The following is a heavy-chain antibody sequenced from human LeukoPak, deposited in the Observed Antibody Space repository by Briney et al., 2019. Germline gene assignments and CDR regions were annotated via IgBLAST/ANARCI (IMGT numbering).Heavy chain of an antibody. J-gene: IGHJ4*02. CDR1: GFTFSSYS. V-gene: IGHV3-48*01. D-gene: IGHD6-13*01. CDR2: ISSSGTNI. CDR3: ARVSGYSSSWPFDY. Sequence: GGSLRLSCAASGFTFSSYSMNWVRQAPGKGLEWISYISSSGTNIYYADSVKGRFTISRDNSKNTLYLQMNSLRAEDTAVYYCARVSGYSSSWPFDYWGQGTLVTVYS.